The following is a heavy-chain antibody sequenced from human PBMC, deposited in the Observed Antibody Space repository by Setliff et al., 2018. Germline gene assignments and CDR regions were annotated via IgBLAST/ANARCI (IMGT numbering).Heavy chain of an antibody. D-gene: IGHD6-13*01. CDR2: IYPDGTT. V-gene: IGHV4-4*08. J-gene: IGHJ4*02. CDR1: ADSMNNNF. Sequence: SETLSLTCIVSADSMNNNFWTWIRRPPGKGLAWIGYIYPDGTTNYNPSLKSRMTISLDMSKNQFSLTLRSVTAADTAMYYCARGINSVSWTPKYWGRGTLVTVSS. CDR3: ARGINSVSWTPKY.